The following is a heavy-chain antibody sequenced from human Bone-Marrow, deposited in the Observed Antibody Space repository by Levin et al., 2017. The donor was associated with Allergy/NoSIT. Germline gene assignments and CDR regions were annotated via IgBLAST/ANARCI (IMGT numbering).Heavy chain of an antibody. CDR1: GYSFTSYW. CDR3: ARQEGTIFGVANRYQWCR. Sequence: GESLKISCKGSGYSFTSYWIGWVRQMPGKGLEWMGIIYPGDSDTRYSPSFQGQVTISADKSISTAYLQWSSLKASDTAMYYCARQEGTIFGVANRYQWCRWGQGTLVTVSS. CDR2: IYPGDSDT. D-gene: IGHD3-3*01. J-gene: IGHJ4*02. V-gene: IGHV5-51*01.